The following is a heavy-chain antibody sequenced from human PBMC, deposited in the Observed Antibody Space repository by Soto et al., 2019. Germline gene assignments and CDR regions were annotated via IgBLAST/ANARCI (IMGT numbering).Heavy chain of an antibody. V-gene: IGHV3-74*01. D-gene: IGHD6-6*01. CDR3: LSASSSSSSVY. Sequence: GGSLRLSCAASGGTFRGYGRRWVRQAPGKGLVWVGGLHSDGRTTNYAASAKRRFTPSRASAKHTVYLQLNSLTADDTSVYYCLSASSSSSSVYWGQGTLVT. J-gene: IGHJ4*02. CDR2: LHSDGRTT. CDR1: GGTFRGYG.